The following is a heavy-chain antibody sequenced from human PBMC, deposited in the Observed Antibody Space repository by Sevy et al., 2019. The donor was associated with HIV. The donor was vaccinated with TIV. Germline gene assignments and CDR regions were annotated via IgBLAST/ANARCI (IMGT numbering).Heavy chain of an antibody. D-gene: IGHD2-2*01. Sequence: SETRSLTCTVSGGSISSYYWSWIRQPPGKGLEWIGYIYYSGSTNYNPSLKSRVTISVDTSKNQFSLKLSSVTAADTAVYYCARDMLGYCSSTSCYAEGYFDYWGQGTLVTVSS. CDR1: GGSISSYY. V-gene: IGHV4-59*01. CDR2: IYYSGST. J-gene: IGHJ4*02. CDR3: ARDMLGYCSSTSCYAEGYFDY.